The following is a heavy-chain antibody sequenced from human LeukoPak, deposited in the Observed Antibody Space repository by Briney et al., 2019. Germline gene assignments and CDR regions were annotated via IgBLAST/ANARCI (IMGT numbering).Heavy chain of an antibody. D-gene: IGHD3-9*01. CDR1: GFTFSSYS. V-gene: IGHV3-21*01. J-gene: IGHJ5*02. CDR2: IRSSSSYI. Sequence: GGSLRLSCAASGFTFSSYSMNWVRQAPGKGLEWVSSIRSSSSYIYYADSVKGRFTISRDNAKNSLYLQMNSLRAEDTAVYYCARFRSGYYDILTGYYLWGQGTLVTVSS. CDR3: ARFRSGYYDILTGYYL.